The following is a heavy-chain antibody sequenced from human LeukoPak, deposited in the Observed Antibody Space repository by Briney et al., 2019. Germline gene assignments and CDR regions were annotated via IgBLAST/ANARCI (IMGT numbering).Heavy chain of an antibody. CDR3: ARDRGRRRMITFGDAFDI. V-gene: IGHV3-66*01. CDR1: GFTVSSNY. Sequence: GGSLRLSCAASGFTVSSNYMSWVRQAPGKGLEWVSVIYSGGTTYYADSVKGRFTISRDNSKNTLYLQMNSLRADDTAVYYCARDRGRRRMITFGDAFDIWGQGTMVTVSS. D-gene: IGHD3-16*01. CDR2: IYSGGTT. J-gene: IGHJ3*02.